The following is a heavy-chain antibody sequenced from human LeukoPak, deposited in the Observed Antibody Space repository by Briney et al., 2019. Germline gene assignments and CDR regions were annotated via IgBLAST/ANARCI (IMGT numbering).Heavy chain of an antibody. D-gene: IGHD5-24*01. CDR1: GYTFTSYY. CDR3: ARVMSRDGYKLDY. CDR2: INPSGGST. Sequence: GPVKVSCKASGYTFTSYYMHRVRQAPGQGLEWMGIINPSGGSTSYAQKFQGRVTMTRDTSTSTVYMELSSLRSEDTAVYYCARVMSRDGYKLDYWGQGTLVTVSS. V-gene: IGHV1-46*01. J-gene: IGHJ4*02.